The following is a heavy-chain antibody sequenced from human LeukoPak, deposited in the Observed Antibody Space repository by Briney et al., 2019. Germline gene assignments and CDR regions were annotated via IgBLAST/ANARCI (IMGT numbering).Heavy chain of an antibody. CDR1: GGSISSSSYY. V-gene: IGHV4-39*01. D-gene: IGHD5-24*01. CDR2: IYYSGST. J-gene: IGHJ5*02. CDR3: ARSLEHWFDP. Sequence: SETLSLTCTVSGGSISSSSYYWGWIRQPPGKGLEWIGSIYYSGSTYYNPSLKSRFTISVDTSKNQFSLKLSSVTAADTAVYYCARSLEHWFDPWGQGTLVTVSS.